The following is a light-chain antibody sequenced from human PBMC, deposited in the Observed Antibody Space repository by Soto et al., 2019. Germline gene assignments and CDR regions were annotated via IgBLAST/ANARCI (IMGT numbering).Light chain of an antibody. CDR3: QQYHTSPLT. J-gene: IGKJ1*01. V-gene: IGKV1-6*01. CDR2: AAS. CDR1: QAIRTA. Sequence: AIQLTQSPSSLYASVGDRVTITCRASQAIRTALGWYQQKPGKVPKLLIYAASILQSGVPSRFSGSGSGTDFTLTISSLEPEDFALYYCQQYHTSPLTFGQGTKVDIK.